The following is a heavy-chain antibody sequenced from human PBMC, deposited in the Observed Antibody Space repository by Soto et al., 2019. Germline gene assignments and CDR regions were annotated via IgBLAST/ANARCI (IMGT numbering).Heavy chain of an antibody. CDR1: GFTFSSYG. CDR3: ARDSYGVDY. V-gene: IGHV3-33*01. CDR2: IWYDGSNK. D-gene: IGHD1-26*01. Sequence: QVQLVESGGGVVQPGRSLRLSCAASGFTFSSYGMHWVRQAPGKGLEWVAVIWYDGSNKYYADSVKGRFTISRDNSKNTVYLQMSSLRAEDTAVYYCARDSYGVDYWGQGTLVTVSS. J-gene: IGHJ4*02.